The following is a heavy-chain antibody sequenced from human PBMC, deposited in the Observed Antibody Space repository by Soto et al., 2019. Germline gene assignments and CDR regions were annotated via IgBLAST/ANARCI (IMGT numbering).Heavy chain of an antibody. J-gene: IGHJ4*02. CDR1: GFSLRNTRMG. Sequence: ASGPTLVNPTETLTLTCTVSGFSLRNTRMGVSWIRQPPGKALEWLAHIFSNDEKSYTTSLKNRLTISQDTSKSQVVLTMTDLDPVDTATYYCARTLKFLPFDFWGQGTLVTVSS. CDR3: ARTLKFLPFDF. CDR2: IFSNDEK. V-gene: IGHV2-26*01. D-gene: IGHD2-21*01.